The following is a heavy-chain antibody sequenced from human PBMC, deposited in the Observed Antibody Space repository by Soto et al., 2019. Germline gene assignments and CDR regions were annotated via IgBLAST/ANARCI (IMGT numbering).Heavy chain of an antibody. J-gene: IGHJ6*02. CDR1: GFTFSSYA. CDR2: ISGSGGST. D-gene: IGHD2-2*01. CDR3: AKRRDCSSTSCYFRSHYYGMDV. Sequence: EVQLLESGGGLVQPGGSLRLSCAASGFTFSSYAMSWVRQAPGKGLEWVSAISGSGGSTYYADSVKDRFTISRDNSKNTLYLQMNSLRAEDTAVYYCAKRRDCSSTSCYFRSHYYGMDVWGQGTTVTVSS. V-gene: IGHV3-23*01.